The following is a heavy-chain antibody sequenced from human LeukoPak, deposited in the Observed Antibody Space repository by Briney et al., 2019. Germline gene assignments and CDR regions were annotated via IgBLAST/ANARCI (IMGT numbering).Heavy chain of an antibody. J-gene: IGHJ5*02. V-gene: IGHV4-30-4*07. D-gene: IGHD6-25*01. CDR3: ARVVAAAGNNWFDP. CDR1: GDSITSGGYS. CDR2: IHDSGST. Sequence: SETLSLTCAVSGDSITSGGYSWSWIRQTPGNGLEWTAYIHDSGSTYNNPSLKSRLSISIDTSKNQFSLKLNSVTAADTAVYYCARVVAAAGNNWFDPWGQGTLVTVSS.